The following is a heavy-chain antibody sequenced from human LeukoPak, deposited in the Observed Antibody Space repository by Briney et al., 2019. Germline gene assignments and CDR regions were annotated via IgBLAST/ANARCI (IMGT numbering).Heavy chain of an antibody. CDR1: GFTFSSYW. V-gene: IGHV3-74*01. J-gene: IGHJ4*02. CDR3: ARVNRKQWLVRSEYYFDY. Sequence: PGGSLRLSCAASGFTFSSYWMRWVRQAPGKGLVWVSRINSDGSSTSYADSVKGRFTISRDNAKNTLYLQMNSLRAEDTAVYYCARVNRKQWLVRSEYYFDYWGQGTLVTVSS. CDR2: INSDGSST. D-gene: IGHD6-19*01.